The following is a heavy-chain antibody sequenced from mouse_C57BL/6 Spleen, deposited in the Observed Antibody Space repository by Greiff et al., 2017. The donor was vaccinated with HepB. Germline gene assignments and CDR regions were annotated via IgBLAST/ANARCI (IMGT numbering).Heavy chain of an antibody. CDR2: ISSGSSTI. Sequence: DVMLVESGGGLVKPGGSLKLSCAASGFTFSDYGMHWVRQAPEKGLEWVAYISSGSSTIYYADTVKGRFTISRDNAKNTLFLQMTSLRSEDTAMYYCARPNYYGSSEFAYWGQGTLVTVSA. J-gene: IGHJ3*01. D-gene: IGHD1-1*01. CDR3: ARPNYYGSSEFAY. CDR1: GFTFSDYG. V-gene: IGHV5-17*01.